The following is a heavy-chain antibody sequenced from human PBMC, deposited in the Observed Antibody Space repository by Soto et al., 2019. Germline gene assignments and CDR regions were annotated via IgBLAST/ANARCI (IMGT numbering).Heavy chain of an antibody. CDR3: ARGYDSSIGFDY. CDR2: IYYSGST. Sequence: SETLSLTCTVSGGSISSGDYYWSWIRQPPGEGLEWIGYIYYSGSTYYNPSLKSRVTISVDTSKNQFSLKLSSVTAADTAVYYCARGYDSSIGFDYWGQGTLVTVSS. CDR1: GGSISSGDYY. D-gene: IGHD3-22*01. J-gene: IGHJ4*02. V-gene: IGHV4-30-4*01.